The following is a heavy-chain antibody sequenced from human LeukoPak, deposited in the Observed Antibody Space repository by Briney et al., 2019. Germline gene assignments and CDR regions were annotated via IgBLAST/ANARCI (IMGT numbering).Heavy chain of an antibody. Sequence: GGSLRLSCAASGFTFSSYWMSWVRQAPGKGLEWVAYIRPDGNEKFYMDSVRGRFTISRDNAKNSLYLQMDSLRVGDTAVYYCARGRGFDSWGQGALVTISS. CDR1: GFTFSSYW. V-gene: IGHV3-7*01. CDR3: ARGRGFDS. CDR2: IRPDGNEK. J-gene: IGHJ4*02.